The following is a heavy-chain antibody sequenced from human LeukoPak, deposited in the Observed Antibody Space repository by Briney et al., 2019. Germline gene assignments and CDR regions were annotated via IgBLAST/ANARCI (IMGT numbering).Heavy chain of an antibody. Sequence: GVSLRLSCAACVFTFSDYYMSWIRQAPGKGLEGVSYISSSGSTIYYADSVKGRFTVSRDNAKNSLYLQMNSLRAEDTAVYYCARGEWDIVVVPAAIDAFDIWGQGTMVTVSS. J-gene: IGHJ3*02. V-gene: IGHV3-11*01. CDR2: ISSSGSTI. CDR1: VFTFSDYY. CDR3: ARGEWDIVVVPAAIDAFDI. D-gene: IGHD2-2*01.